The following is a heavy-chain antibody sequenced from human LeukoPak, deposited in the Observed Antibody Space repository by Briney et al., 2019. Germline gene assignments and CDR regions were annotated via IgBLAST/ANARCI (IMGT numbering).Heavy chain of an antibody. J-gene: IGHJ4*02. D-gene: IGHD6-13*01. V-gene: IGHV1-69*05. CDR3: ARVLLAAAGYDY. Sequence: ASVKVSCKASGGTFSSYAISWVRQAPGQGLEWMGRIIPIFGTANYAQKLQGRVTITTDESTSTAYMELSSLRSEDTAVYYCARVLLAAAGYDYWGQGTLVTVSS. CDR1: GGTFSSYA. CDR2: IIPIFGTA.